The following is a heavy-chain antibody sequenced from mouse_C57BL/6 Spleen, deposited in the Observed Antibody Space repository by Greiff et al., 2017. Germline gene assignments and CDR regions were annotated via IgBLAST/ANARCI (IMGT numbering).Heavy chain of an antibody. V-gene: IGHV1-15*01. CDR3: TRLGGSSSAGFAY. CDR2: IDPETGGT. Sequence: QVQLQQSGAELVRPGASVTLSCKASGYTFTDYEMHWVKQTPVHGLEWIGAIDPETGGTAYNQKFKGKAILTADKSSSTAYMELRSLTSEDSAVYYCTRLGGSSSAGFAYWGQGTLVTVSA. D-gene: IGHD1-1*01. CDR1: GYTFTDYE. J-gene: IGHJ3*01.